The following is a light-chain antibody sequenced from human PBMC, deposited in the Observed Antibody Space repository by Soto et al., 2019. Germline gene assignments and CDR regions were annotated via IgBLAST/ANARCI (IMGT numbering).Light chain of an antibody. CDR1: QSLSTN. CDR3: QQYGSSGT. V-gene: IGKV3-20*01. J-gene: IGKJ1*01. Sequence: EVVMTQSPGTLSVSPGASATLSCRASQSLSTNLAWYQQKPGQVPRVLIYGVSARATGIPARFGGSGSGTDFTLTISRLEPEDFAVYYCQQYGSSGTFGQGTKVDI. CDR2: GVS.